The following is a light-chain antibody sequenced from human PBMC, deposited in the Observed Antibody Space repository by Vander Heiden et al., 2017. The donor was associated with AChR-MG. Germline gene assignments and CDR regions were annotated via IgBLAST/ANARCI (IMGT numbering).Light chain of an antibody. CDR2: GAS. Sequence: QLTQSPSALSASVRARLTITSRAKQPISLYLAWYQQRSGTAPTRLIYGASTLQSAVTSRFIGSGSGTDFSLTITSLQPEDFATYYCQQLNSYPPTLTFGGGTTVES. J-gene: IGKJ4*01. V-gene: IGKV1-9*01. CDR1: QPISLY. CDR3: QQLNSYPPTLT.